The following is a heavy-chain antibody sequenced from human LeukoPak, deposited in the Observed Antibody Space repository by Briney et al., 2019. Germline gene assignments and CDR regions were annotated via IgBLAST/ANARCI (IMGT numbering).Heavy chain of an antibody. CDR1: GGSISSGDYY. CDR3: ARRLIAARGGWFDP. CDR2: IYYSGST. Sequence: SETLSLTCTVSGGSISSGDYYWSWIRQPPGKGLEWIGSIYYSGSTYYNPSLKSRVTISVDTSKNQFSLKLSSVTAADTAVYYCARRLIAARGGWFDPWGQGTLVTVSS. V-gene: IGHV4-39*01. D-gene: IGHD6-6*01. J-gene: IGHJ5*02.